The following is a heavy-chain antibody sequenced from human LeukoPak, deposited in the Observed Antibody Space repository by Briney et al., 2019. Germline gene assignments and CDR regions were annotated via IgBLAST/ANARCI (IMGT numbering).Heavy chain of an antibody. Sequence: GRSLRLSCAASGFTFDDYAMHWVRQAPGKGLEWVSGISWNSGSIGYADSVKGRFTISRDNAKNSLYLQMNSLRAEDTALYYCAKDRQWLRNYYFDYWGQGTLVTVSS. CDR1: GFTFDDYA. CDR3: AKDRQWLRNYYFDY. V-gene: IGHV3-9*01. D-gene: IGHD6-19*01. J-gene: IGHJ4*02. CDR2: ISWNSGSI.